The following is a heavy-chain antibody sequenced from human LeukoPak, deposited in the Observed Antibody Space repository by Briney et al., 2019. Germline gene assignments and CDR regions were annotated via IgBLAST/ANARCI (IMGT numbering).Heavy chain of an antibody. D-gene: IGHD6-6*01. CDR1: GVSVRGSY. CDR3: ARGAGAARANWFDP. CDR2: IYTSGST. V-gene: IGHV4-4*07. Sequence: SETLSLTCSVSGVSVRGSYWSWIRQPAGKGLEWIGRIYTSGSTNYNPSLKSRVTISVDTSKNQFSLKLSSVTAADTAVYYCARGAGAARANWFDPWGQGTLVTVSS. J-gene: IGHJ5*02.